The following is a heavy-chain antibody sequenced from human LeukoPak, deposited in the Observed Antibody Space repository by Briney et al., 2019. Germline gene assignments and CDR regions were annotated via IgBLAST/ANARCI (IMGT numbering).Heavy chain of an antibody. D-gene: IGHD3-9*01. CDR2: IGTAGDT. CDR3: ARGRYHDILTGYLPDAFDI. J-gene: IGHJ3*02. V-gene: IGHV3-13*04. Sequence: SGGSLRLSCAASGFTFNNYDMHWVRQTTGKGLEWVSGIGTAGDTYYPGSVKGRFTISRENAKNSLYLQMNSLRAGDTAVYFCARGRYHDILTGYLPDAFDIWGQGTMVTVSS. CDR1: GFTFNNYD.